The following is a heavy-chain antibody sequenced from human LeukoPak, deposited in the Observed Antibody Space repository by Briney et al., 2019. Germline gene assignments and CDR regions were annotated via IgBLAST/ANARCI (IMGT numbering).Heavy chain of an antibody. Sequence: PGGSLRLSCVASGFTLSSYAVSWVRQAPGKGLQWVSSLGISGDYAWYAGSVKGRFTISRDSSKNTLYLQMNRLGAEDTAVYYCARRGFPDILTGDFNWFDPWGQGTLVTVSS. CDR1: GFTLSSYA. J-gene: IGHJ5*02. CDR3: ARRGFPDILTGDFNWFDP. CDR2: LGISGDYA. D-gene: IGHD3-9*01. V-gene: IGHV3-23*01.